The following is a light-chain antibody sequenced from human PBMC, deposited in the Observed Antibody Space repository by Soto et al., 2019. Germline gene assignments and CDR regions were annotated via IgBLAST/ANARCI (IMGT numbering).Light chain of an antibody. CDR3: SSYTSSSTLDL. CDR2: EVS. V-gene: IGLV2-14*01. Sequence: QSALTQPASVSGSPGQSITISCTGTSSDVGAYNYVSWYQHHPGKAPKLMTYEVSNRPPGVSIRFSGSKSGNTASLTISGLQAEDEAHYYCSSYTSSSTLDLFGTGTKLTVL. CDR1: SSDVGAYNY. J-gene: IGLJ1*01.